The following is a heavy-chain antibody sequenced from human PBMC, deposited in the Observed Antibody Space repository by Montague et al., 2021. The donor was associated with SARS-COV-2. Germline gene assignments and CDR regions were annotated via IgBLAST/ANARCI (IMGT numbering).Heavy chain of an antibody. Sequence: SETLSLTYAVSRGSFSNYYWTWVRQAPGKGLIWIGEINQDGTSNYNPSLKSRVTLSIDTSKNQISLKVTSVTAGDTAVYYCARGRPVRMTMRHFERTSSGALDMWGQGTPVIVSS. V-gene: IGHV4-34*01. J-gene: IGHJ3*02. D-gene: IGHD3-9*01. CDR1: RGSFSNYY. CDR3: ARGRPVRMTMRHFERTSSGALDM. CDR2: INQDGTS.